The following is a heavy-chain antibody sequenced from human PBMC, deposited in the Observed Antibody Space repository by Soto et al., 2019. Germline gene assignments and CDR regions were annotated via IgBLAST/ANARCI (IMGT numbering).Heavy chain of an antibody. Sequence: QVQLVQSGAEVKKPGSSVKVSCKASGGAFSDYAFSWVRQAPGQGLEWLGGIMPLFRAPDYAQKFQGRVTITADEFTRTAYMEMNSLRSEDTAVYYCASWLKGPDIGNYYYGMDVWGQGTTVTVS. CDR3: ASWLKGPDIGNYYYGMDV. D-gene: IGHD2-15*01. J-gene: IGHJ6*02. V-gene: IGHV1-69*12. CDR2: IMPLFRAP. CDR1: GGAFSDYA.